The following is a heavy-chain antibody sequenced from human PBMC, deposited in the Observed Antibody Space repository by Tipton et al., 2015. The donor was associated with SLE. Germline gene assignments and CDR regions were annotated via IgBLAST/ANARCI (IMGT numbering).Heavy chain of an antibody. CDR3: AKSPLGATDWYFDL. J-gene: IGHJ2*01. Sequence: TLSLTCTVSGGSISSGGYYWSWIRQHPGKGLEWIGYIYYSGSTYYNPSLKSRVTISVDTSKNQFSLKLSSVTAADTALYYCAKSPLGATDWYFDLWGRGTLVTVSS. CDR1: GGSISSGGYY. D-gene: IGHD1-26*01. V-gene: IGHV4-31*03. CDR2: IYYSGST.